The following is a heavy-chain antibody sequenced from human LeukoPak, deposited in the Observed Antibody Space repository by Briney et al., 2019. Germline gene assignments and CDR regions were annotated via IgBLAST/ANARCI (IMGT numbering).Heavy chain of an antibody. CDR3: ARQGIAVAGPNDAFDI. Sequence: GESLKISCEVSGYTFTSYWIGWVRQMPGKGLEWMGIIYPGDSDTRYSPSFQGQVTISADKSISIAYLQWSSLKASDTAMYYCARQGIAVAGPNDAFDIWGQGTMVTVSS. CDR1: GYTFTSYW. CDR2: IYPGDSDT. J-gene: IGHJ3*02. D-gene: IGHD6-19*01. V-gene: IGHV5-51*01.